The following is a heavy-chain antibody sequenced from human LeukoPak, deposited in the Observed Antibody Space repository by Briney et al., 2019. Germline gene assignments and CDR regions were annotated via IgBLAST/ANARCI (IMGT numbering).Heavy chain of an antibody. CDR2: VRYDGSNK. V-gene: IGHV3-30*02. J-gene: IGHJ4*02. CDR1: GFTFSSYG. Sequence: PGGSLRLSCAASGFTFSSYGMHWVRQAPGNGLAWVAFVRYDGSNKYYADSVKGRFTISRDNSKTTLYLQMDSLRAEDTAVYYCAPPVASGFNRNDYWGQGTLVTVSP. CDR3: APPVASGFNRNDY. D-gene: IGHD3-22*01.